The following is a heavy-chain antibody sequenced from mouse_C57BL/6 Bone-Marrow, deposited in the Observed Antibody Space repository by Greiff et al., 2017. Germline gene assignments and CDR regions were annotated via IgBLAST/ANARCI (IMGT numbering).Heavy chain of an antibody. V-gene: IGHV1-54*01. Sequence: QVQLQQSGAELVRPGTSVKVSCKASGYAFTNYLIEWVKQRPGQGLEWIGVINPGSGGTNYNEKFKGKATLTADKSSSPAYMQLSSLTSEDSAVYFCARLNYGSSYASFAYWGQGTLVTVSA. CDR3: ARLNYGSSYASFAY. D-gene: IGHD1-1*01. CDR2: INPGSGGT. CDR1: GYAFTNYL. J-gene: IGHJ3*01.